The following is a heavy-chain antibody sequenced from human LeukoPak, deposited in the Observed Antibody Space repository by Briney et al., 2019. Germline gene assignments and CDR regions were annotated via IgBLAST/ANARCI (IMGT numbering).Heavy chain of an antibody. CDR3: ARDGVGYYDSSGYYYFQH. D-gene: IGHD3-22*01. CDR2: INPNSCGT. CDR1: GYTFNRYY. Sequence: SVKVSCKACGYTFNRYYMHWVRQAPGQGLEWMGWINPNSCGTNYAQKFQGRVTMTRDTSISTAYMELSRLRSDDTAVYYCARDGVGYYDSSGYYYFQHWGQGTLVTVSS. J-gene: IGHJ1*01. V-gene: IGHV1-2*02.